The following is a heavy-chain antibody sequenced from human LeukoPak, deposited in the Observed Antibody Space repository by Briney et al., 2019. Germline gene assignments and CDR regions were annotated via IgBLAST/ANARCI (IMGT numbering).Heavy chain of an antibody. J-gene: IGHJ5*02. D-gene: IGHD1-1*01. CDR1: GFTFSDYF. V-gene: IGHV3-7*01. CDR2: INQAGTKG. CDR3: SRENWSQDP. Sequence: GGSLRLSCAASGFTFSDYFMTWVRQAPGKGLEWVAHINQAGTKGNYVDSVRGRFTISRDNAKKSLYLQMDSQRAEDTASYYCSRENWSQDPWGQGILVTVSS.